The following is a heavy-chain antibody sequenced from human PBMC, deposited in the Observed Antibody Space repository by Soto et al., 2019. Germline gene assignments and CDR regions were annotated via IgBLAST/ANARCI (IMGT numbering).Heavy chain of an antibody. Sequence: ASVKVSCKASGHTFTRYGISWVRQAPGQGLEGMGWISAYNGNTNYAQKLQGRVTMTTDTSTSTAYMELRSLRSGDTAVYYCASFGRYYYDSSGYRDAFDIWGQGTMVTV. CDR1: GHTFTRYG. D-gene: IGHD3-22*01. V-gene: IGHV1-18*01. CDR3: ASFGRYYYDSSGYRDAFDI. J-gene: IGHJ3*02. CDR2: ISAYNGNT.